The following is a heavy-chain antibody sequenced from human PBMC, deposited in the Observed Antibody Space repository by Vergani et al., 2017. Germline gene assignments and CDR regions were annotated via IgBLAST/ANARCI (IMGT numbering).Heavy chain of an antibody. CDR1: GGSVSSGSYY. J-gene: IGHJ4*02. CDR3: ARDGLRITMVRGLDY. D-gene: IGHD3-10*01. CDR2: IYYSGST. Sequence: QVQLQESGPGLVKPSETLSLTCTVSGGSVSSGSYYWSWIRQPPGKGLEWIGYIYYSGSTNYNPSLKSRVTISVDTSKNQFSLKLSSVTAADTAVYYCARDGLRITMVRGLDYWGQGTLVTVSS. V-gene: IGHV4-61*01.